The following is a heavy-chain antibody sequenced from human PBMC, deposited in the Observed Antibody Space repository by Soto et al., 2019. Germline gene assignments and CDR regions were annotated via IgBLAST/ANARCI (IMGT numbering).Heavy chain of an antibody. CDR2: ISYDGSNK. CDR3: ARDRGSSGWYGGNYFDY. Sequence: GSLRLACAASGXTFSSYAMHWVRQAPGKGLEWVAVISYDGSNKYYADSVKGRLTISRDNSKNSLYLQMNSLRHEDTAVYYCARDRGSSGWYGGNYFDYWGQGTLVTVSS. CDR1: GXTFSSYA. D-gene: IGHD6-19*01. V-gene: IGHV3-30-3*01. J-gene: IGHJ4*02.